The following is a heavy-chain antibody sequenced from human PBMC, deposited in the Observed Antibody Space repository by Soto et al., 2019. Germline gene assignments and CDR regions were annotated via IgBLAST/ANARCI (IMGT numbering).Heavy chain of an antibody. Sequence: QVQLVQSESEVKKPGSSVRVSCKVSGGAFKNYAISWVRQAPGQGLEWVGGILPVFAEPNYAPKLQGRVTITADEATSTAHLELGSLTSEDTAVYFCARASDTSGYYYWGQGTLVTVSS. CDR3: ARASDTSGYYY. D-gene: IGHD3-3*01. V-gene: IGHV1-69*01. CDR1: GGAFKNYA. CDR2: ILPVFAEP. J-gene: IGHJ4*02.